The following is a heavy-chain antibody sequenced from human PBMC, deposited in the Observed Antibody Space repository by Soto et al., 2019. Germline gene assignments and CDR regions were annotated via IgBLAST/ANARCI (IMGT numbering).Heavy chain of an antibody. V-gene: IGHV4-39*01. CDR3: TTKYYDSSGSWFDP. CDR2: IYYSGST. D-gene: IGHD3-22*01. J-gene: IGHJ5*02. CDR1: GGSISSSSYY. Sequence: PSETLSLTCTVSGGSISSSSYYWGWIRQPPGKGLEWIGSIYYSGSTYYNPSLKSRVTISVDTSKNQFSLKLSSVTAADTAVYYCTTKYYDSSGSWFDPWGQGTLVTVSS.